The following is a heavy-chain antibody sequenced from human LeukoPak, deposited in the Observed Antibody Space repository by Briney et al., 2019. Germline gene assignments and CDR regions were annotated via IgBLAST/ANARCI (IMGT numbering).Heavy chain of an antibody. J-gene: IGHJ4*02. CDR2: ISGSGGNT. CDR3: AKCLTSTGTCYFDY. V-gene: IGHV3-23*01. D-gene: IGHD1-1*01. CDR1: GFTFSNYD. Sequence: GGSLRLSCAASGFTFSNYDMSWVRQAPGEGLEWVSAISGSGGNTYYADSVNGRFTISRDNSQNTFFLQMNSLRADDTAIYYCAKCLTSTGTCYFDYWGQGTLVTVSS.